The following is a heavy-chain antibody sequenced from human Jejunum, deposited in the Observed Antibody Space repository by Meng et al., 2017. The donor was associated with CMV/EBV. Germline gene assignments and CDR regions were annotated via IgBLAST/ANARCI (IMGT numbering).Heavy chain of an antibody. J-gene: IGHJ6*02. CDR3: ARAGVVVTATPHYYGMDV. CDR1: GDYY. Sequence: GDYYMTWIRQAPGKGLEWVSYISGGGHGLYYVDSVKGRFTISRDNARNSLYLQMNSLRAEDTAVYYCARAGVVVTATPHYYGMDVWGQGTAVTVSS. D-gene: IGHD2-15*01. CDR2: ISGGGHGL. V-gene: IGHV3-11*01.